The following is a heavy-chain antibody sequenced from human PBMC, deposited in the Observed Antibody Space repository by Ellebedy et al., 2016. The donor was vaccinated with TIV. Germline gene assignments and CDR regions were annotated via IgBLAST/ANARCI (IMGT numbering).Heavy chain of an antibody. Sequence: PSETLSLTCTVSGVSITSHFWTWLRQPAGKGLEWIGRLYPTGTITDNPSLESRVTMSRDTFKDQFFLKLNSVTAADTAVYYCARHGPQWFDAFDLWGLGTLVTVSS. CDR2: LYPTGTI. V-gene: IGHV4-4*07. CDR1: GVSITSHF. CDR3: ARHGPQWFDAFDL. D-gene: IGHD3-22*01. J-gene: IGHJ3*01.